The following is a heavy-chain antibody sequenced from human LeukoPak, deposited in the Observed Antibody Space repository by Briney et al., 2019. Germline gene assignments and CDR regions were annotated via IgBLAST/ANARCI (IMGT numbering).Heavy chain of an antibody. V-gene: IGHV3-43*02. CDR3: TKDIRPRYSSSSGFDY. CDR1: GFSFDDYV. CDR2: ISGDGVST. J-gene: IGHJ4*02. D-gene: IGHD6-6*01. Sequence: PGGSLRLSCAASGFSFDDYVVHWVRQPPGKGLEWVSPISGDGVSTYYADSVKGRFTISRDNSKNSLYLQMNSLRTEDTALYYCTKDIRPRYSSSSGFDYWGQGTLVTVSS.